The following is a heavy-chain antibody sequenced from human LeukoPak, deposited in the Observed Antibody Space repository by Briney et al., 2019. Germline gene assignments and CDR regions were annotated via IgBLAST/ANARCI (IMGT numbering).Heavy chain of an antibody. CDR3: AKDEVYDSTGRPGVIGY. Sequence: PGGSLRLSCAASGFTFSSYAMSWVRQAPGKGLEWVSAISSSGSGGSTYYADSVKGRFTISRDNSKNTLYLQMNSLRAEDTAVYYCAKDEVYDSTGRPGVIGYWGQGTLVTVSS. J-gene: IGHJ4*02. CDR1: GFTFSSYA. CDR2: ISSSGSGGST. V-gene: IGHV3-23*01. D-gene: IGHD3-22*01.